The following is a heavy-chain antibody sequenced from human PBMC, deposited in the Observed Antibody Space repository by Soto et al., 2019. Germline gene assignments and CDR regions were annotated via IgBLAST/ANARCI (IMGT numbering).Heavy chain of an antibody. CDR3: TRGAYDYVWGSYSLTNEAFDV. D-gene: IGHD3-16*01. CDR1: GFSFSTYW. V-gene: IGHV3-74*01. CDR2: MSGDGIST. Sequence: DVQLVESGGGLVQPGGSLRLSCAGSGFSFSTYWMHWVRQAPGKGLVWVSHMSGDGISTTYADSVKGRFTISRDNAKNTRYLQMNSLRAEDTAVYYCTRGAYDYVWGSYSLTNEAFDVWGQGTMVTVSS. J-gene: IGHJ3*01.